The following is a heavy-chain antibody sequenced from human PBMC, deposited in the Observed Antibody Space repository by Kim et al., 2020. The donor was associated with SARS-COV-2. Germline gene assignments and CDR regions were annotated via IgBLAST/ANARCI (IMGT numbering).Heavy chain of an antibody. D-gene: IGHD1-26*01. Sequence: YAEPVKGRFTISRGNSKNTLYLQMNSLGTEDTALYYCAKDTGSYYGLFDYWGQGTLVTVSS. J-gene: IGHJ4*02. V-gene: IGHV3-30*02. CDR3: AKDTGSYYGLFDY.